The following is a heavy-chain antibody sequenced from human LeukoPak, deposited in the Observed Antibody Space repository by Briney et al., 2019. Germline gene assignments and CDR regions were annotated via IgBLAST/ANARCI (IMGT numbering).Heavy chain of an antibody. J-gene: IGHJ4*02. CDR2: ISRDSRTI. CDR3: ARYGSGTSYITNYFDY. D-gene: IGHD3-10*01. Sequence: GGSLRLSCAASGFTFSSYSMNWVRQAPGKGLKWVSYISRDSRTIYYADSVKGRFTISRDNAKNSLYLQMKSLRDEDTAVYYCARYGSGTSYITNYFDYWGQGTLVTVSS. CDR1: GFTFSSYS. V-gene: IGHV3-48*02.